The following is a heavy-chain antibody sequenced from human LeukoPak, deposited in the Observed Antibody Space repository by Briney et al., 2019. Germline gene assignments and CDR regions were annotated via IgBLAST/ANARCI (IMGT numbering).Heavy chain of an antibody. CDR1: GFTFSSYA. CDR2: ISGSGGST. J-gene: IGHJ5*02. CDR3: ARGSYDTSGPDPYNWLDP. V-gene: IGHV3-23*01. D-gene: IGHD3-22*01. Sequence: GGSLRLSCAASGFTFSSYAMSWVRQAPGKGLEWVSAISGSGGSTYYADSVKGRFTISRDNSKNTLYLQMNSLRSEDTAVYYCARGSYDTSGPDPYNWLDPWGQGTLVTVSS.